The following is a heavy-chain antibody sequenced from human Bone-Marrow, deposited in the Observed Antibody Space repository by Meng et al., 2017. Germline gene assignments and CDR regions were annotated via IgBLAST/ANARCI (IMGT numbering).Heavy chain of an antibody. CDR3: ARGQLDWFDP. CDR1: GGSISSYY. J-gene: IGHJ5*02. CDR2: IYTSGST. D-gene: IGHD1-1*01. V-gene: IGHV4-4*07. Sequence: SETLSLTCTVSGGSISSYYWSWIRQPAGKGLEWIGRIYTSGSTNYNPPLKSRVTMSGDTSKNQFSLKLSAVTAADTAVYYCARGQLDWFDPWGQGTLVTVSS.